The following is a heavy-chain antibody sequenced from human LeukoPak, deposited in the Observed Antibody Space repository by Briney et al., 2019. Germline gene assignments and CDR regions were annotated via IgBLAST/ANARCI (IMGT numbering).Heavy chain of an antibody. CDR3: AKQHVVPAATPAFDY. Sequence: PGGSLRLSCAASGFTFSTYAMSWVRQAPGKGLEWVSAISSSGGNPYYADSVKGRFTISRDNSKNTLYLQMNSLRAEDTAVYYCAKQHVVPAATPAFDYWGQGTLVTVSS. V-gene: IGHV3-23*01. J-gene: IGHJ4*02. D-gene: IGHD2-2*01. CDR2: ISSSGGNP. CDR1: GFTFSTYA.